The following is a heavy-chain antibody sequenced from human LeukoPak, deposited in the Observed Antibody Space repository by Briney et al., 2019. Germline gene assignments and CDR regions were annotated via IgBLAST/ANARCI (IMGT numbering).Heavy chain of an antibody. CDR2: ISGSGGST. D-gene: IGHD5-24*01. V-gene: IGHV3-23*01. CDR1: GFTFSSYA. J-gene: IGHJ4*02. Sequence: PGGSLRLSCAASGFTFSSYAMSWVRQAPGKGLEWVSAISGSGGSTYYADSVKGRFTISRDNSKNTLYLQMNSLRAEDTAVYYYAKDFRRDGYNWDYWGQGTLVTVSS. CDR3: AKDFRRDGYNWDY.